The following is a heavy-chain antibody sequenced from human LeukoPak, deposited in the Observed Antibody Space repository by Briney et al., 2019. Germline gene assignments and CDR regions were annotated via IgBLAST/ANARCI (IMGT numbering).Heavy chain of an antibody. CDR1: GGSISSGGYY. Sequence: SQTLSLTCTVSGGSISSGGYYWSWIRQPPGKGLEWIGSIYYSGSTYYNPSLKSRVTISVDTSKNQFSLKLSSVTAADTAVYYCAVRQLWLLSVIHWGQGTLVTVSS. CDR2: IYYSGST. V-gene: IGHV4-39*01. CDR3: AVRQLWLLSVIH. D-gene: IGHD5-18*01. J-gene: IGHJ4*02.